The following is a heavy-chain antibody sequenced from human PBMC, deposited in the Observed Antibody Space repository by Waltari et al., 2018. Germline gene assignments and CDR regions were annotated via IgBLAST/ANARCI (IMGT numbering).Heavy chain of an antibody. CDR2: IVNGGTTT. CDR3: ARKVYGTTYFDY. J-gene: IGHJ4*02. V-gene: IGHV3-48*03. D-gene: IGHD1-7*01. Sequence: DVQLVESGGGLVRPGGSLRLSWVGSGFTFSSYEMNWVRQVPGKGLEWVSYIVNGGTTTYYADSVQGRFTISRDDAKNSLYMQMNSLGVEDTALYYCARKVYGTTYFDYWGQGTLVAVSS. CDR1: GFTFSSYE.